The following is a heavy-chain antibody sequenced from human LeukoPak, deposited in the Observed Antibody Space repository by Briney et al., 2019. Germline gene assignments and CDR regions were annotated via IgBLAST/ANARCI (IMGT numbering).Heavy chain of an antibody. CDR2: INHSGST. Sequence: SETLSLTCTVSGDSISSTSYYWSWIRQPTGKGLEWIGEINHSGSTNYNPSLKSRVTISVDTSKNQFSLKLSSVTAADTAVYYCARGSKRYCTNGVCYKVGRRNWFDPWGQGTLVTVSS. J-gene: IGHJ5*02. CDR1: GDSISSTSYY. D-gene: IGHD2-8*01. V-gene: IGHV4-39*07. CDR3: ARGSKRYCTNGVCYKVGRRNWFDP.